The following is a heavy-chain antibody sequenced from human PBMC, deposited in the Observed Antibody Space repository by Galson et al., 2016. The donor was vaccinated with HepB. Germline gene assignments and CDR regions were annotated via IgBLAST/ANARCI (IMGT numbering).Heavy chain of an antibody. D-gene: IGHD5-18*01. CDR2: ISYDGSNK. Sequence: SLRLSCAASGFTFSTYALHWVRQAPGKGLEWVAIISYDGSNKYYADSVKGRFTISRDNSKGTLYLQMNSLRAEDTAVYYCARSIVTDSYHYYYGIDVWGQGTTVTVSS. CDR3: ARSIVTDSYHYYYGIDV. CDR1: GFTFSTYA. V-gene: IGHV3-30-3*01. J-gene: IGHJ6*02.